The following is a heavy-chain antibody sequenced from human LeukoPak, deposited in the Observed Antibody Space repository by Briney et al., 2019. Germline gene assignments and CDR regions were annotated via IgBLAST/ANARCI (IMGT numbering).Heavy chain of an antibody. Sequence: GGSLRLSCAASGFTFSSYWMHWVRQAPGKGLVWVSRINSDGSSTSYADSVKGRFTISRDNSKNTLYLQMNSLRAEDTAVYYCAKGSYNWNYVDYWGQGTLVTVSS. CDR1: GFTFSSYW. CDR3: AKGSYNWNYVDY. D-gene: IGHD1-20*01. V-gene: IGHV3-74*01. CDR2: INSDGSST. J-gene: IGHJ4*02.